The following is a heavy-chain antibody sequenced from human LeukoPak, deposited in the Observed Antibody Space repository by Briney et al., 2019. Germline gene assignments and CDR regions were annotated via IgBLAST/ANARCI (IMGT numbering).Heavy chain of an antibody. CDR3: ARHHTRLTLTALVDS. Sequence: PSETLSLTCTVSGGSLSSAYHWAWIRQPPGQGLEWIGRIDYSGSTYYHPSLKSRVTISADTSKSQFSLRLTSVTAADTAIYYCARHHTRLTLTALVDSWGQGTLVTVSS. CDR1: GGSLSSAYH. CDR2: IDYSGST. D-gene: IGHD2-21*02. V-gene: IGHV4-39*01. J-gene: IGHJ4*02.